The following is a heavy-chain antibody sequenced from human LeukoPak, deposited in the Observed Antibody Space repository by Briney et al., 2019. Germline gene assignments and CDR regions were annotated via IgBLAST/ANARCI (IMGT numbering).Heavy chain of an antibody. CDR1: GSNFTSYW. CDR2: VDPSDSYT. D-gene: IGHD3-10*01. CDR3: ASLFRDDVFDI. V-gene: IGHV5-10-1*01. Sequence: GESLLISCQCSGSNFTSYWISGGRQMPGKGVEGMGRVDPSDSYTNYSPSFQGHVSISADKSISTAYLQWRSLKASDTAMYYCASLFRDDVFDIWGQGTMVTVSS. J-gene: IGHJ3*02.